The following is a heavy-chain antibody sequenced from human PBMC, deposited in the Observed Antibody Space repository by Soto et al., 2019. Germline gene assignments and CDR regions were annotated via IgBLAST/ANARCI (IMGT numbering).Heavy chain of an antibody. CDR1: GFTFSSYA. CDR2: ISDGGGST. D-gene: IGHD6-13*01. V-gene: IGHV3-23*01. J-gene: IGHJ3*02. CDR3: VRGGYMHACDI. Sequence: GGSLRLSCAASGFTFSSYAMSWVRQAPGKGLEWVSDISDGGGSTIYAESVKGRYTFSRDNAKNTLYLQMNSLRAEDTAVYYCVRGGYMHACDIWGQGTMVTVSS.